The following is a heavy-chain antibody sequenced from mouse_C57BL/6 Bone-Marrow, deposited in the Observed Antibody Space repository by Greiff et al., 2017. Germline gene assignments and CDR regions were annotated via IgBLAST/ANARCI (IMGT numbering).Heavy chain of an antibody. Sequence: EVMLVESGGGLVQPGGSLKLSCAASGFTFSDYYMYWVRQTPEKRLEWVAYISNGGGSTYYPDTVKGRFTISRDKAKNSLYLQMSRLKSEDTAMYYCARHRAMDYWGQGTSVTVSS. CDR3: ARHRAMDY. CDR2: ISNGGGST. CDR1: GFTFSDYY. V-gene: IGHV5-12*01. J-gene: IGHJ4*01.